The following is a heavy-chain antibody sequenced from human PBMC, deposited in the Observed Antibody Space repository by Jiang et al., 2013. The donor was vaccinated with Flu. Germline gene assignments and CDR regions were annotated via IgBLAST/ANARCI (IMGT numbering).Heavy chain of an antibody. CDR3: ATYYDSSGYRFDY. J-gene: IGHJ4*02. D-gene: IGHD3-22*01. CDR1: GGSISSSNW. CDR2: IYHTGST. Sequence: GPGLVKPSGTVSLTCAVSGGSISSSNWWSWVRQPPGKGLEWIGEIYHTGSTNYNPSLKSRVTISVDKSKNQFSLRLSSVTAADTAVYYCATYYDSSGYRFDYWGQGTLVTVSS. V-gene: IGHV4-4*02.